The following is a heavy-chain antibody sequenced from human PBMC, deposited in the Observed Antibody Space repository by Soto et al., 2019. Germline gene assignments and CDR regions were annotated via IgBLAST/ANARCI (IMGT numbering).Heavy chain of an antibody. CDR2: ISGTGGST. CDR1: GFTFSTYA. Sequence: GGSLRLSCAASGFTFSTYAMSWVRQAPGKGLEWVSAISGTGGSTYYADSVKSRLTITKDTSKNQVVLTMTNMDLVDTATYYCARAVTGDPYVDYWGQGTLVTVSS. CDR3: ARAVTGDPYVDY. J-gene: IGHJ4*02. V-gene: IGHV3-23*01. D-gene: IGHD4-17*01.